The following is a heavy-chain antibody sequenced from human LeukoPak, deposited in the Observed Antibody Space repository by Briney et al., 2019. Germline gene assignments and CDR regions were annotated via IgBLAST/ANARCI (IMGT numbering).Heavy chain of an antibody. Sequence: GGSLRLSCAASGFTFSSYSMNWVRQAPGKGLEWVSSISSSSSYIYYADSVKGRFTISRDNARNSLYLQMNSLRAEDTAVYHCARGLHCSSTSCYYPDLFDYWGQGTLVTVSS. J-gene: IGHJ4*02. V-gene: IGHV3-21*01. CDR1: GFTFSSYS. CDR2: ISSSSSYI. D-gene: IGHD2-2*01. CDR3: ARGLHCSSTSCYYPDLFDY.